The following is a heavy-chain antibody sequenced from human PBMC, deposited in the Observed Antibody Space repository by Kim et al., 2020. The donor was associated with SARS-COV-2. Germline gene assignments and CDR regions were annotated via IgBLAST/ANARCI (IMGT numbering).Heavy chain of an antibody. CDR3: ARHTRGNWGSRGIDY. Sequence: PSLKSRVPISVDTSKNQFSLKLSSVTAADTAVYYCARHTRGNWGSRGIDYWGQGTLVTVSS. D-gene: IGHD7-27*01. J-gene: IGHJ4*02. V-gene: IGHV4-39*01.